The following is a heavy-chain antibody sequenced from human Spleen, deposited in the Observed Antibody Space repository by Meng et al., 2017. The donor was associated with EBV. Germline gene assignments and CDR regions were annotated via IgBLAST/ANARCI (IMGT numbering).Heavy chain of an antibody. CDR3: ARHTTPFWFDP. J-gene: IGHJ5*02. CDR1: GGSISSGAYY. V-gene: IGHV4-39*01. Sequence: QLHLQESGPGLVKPSETLSLTGAVSGGSISSGAYYWGWVRQSPGKGLEWIGSIYYSGRASYNPSLKSRVSISIDTSKGQFSLRLSSVTAADTAVYYCARHTTPFWFDPWGQGTLVTVSS. D-gene: IGHD1-26*01. CDR2: IYYSGRA.